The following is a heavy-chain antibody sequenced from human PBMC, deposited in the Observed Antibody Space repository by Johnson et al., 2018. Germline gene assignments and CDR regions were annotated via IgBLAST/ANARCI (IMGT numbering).Heavy chain of an antibody. V-gene: IGHV3-48*01. Sequence: VQLQESGGGLVQPGESLRLSCAASGFTFADFSMHWVRPAPGKGLEWVSFIGVDGTTMFYADSVTGRFTISRDSSKNKLYLQMGGLRAEDMAVYYCARGGYRSSFSYYDYYMDVWGKGTTVTVSS. CDR1: GFTFADFS. CDR3: ARGGYRSSFSYYDYYMDV. J-gene: IGHJ6*03. D-gene: IGHD6-6*01. CDR2: IGVDGTTM.